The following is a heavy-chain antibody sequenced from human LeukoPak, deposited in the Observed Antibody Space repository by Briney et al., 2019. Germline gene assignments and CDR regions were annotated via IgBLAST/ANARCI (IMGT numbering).Heavy chain of an antibody. Sequence: SVKVSCKASGGTFSSYTISWVRQAPGQGLEWMGRIIPILGTANYAQKFQGRVTITADKSTSTAYMELSSLRSEDTAVYYCASTDSSGWYYFDYWGQGTLVTVSS. J-gene: IGHJ4*02. D-gene: IGHD6-19*01. CDR1: GGTFSSYT. CDR3: ASTDSSGWYYFDY. V-gene: IGHV1-69*08. CDR2: IIPILGTA.